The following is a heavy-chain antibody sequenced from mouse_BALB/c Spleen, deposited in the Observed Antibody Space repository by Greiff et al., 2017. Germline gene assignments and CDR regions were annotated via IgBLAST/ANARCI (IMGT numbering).Heavy chain of an antibody. V-gene: IGHV2-6-5*01. CDR1: GFSLTDYG. Sequence: VKVVESGPGLVAPSQSLSITCTVSGFSLTDYGVSWIRQPPGKGLEWLGVIWGGGSTYYNSALKSRLSISKDNSKSQVFLKMNSLQTDDTAMYYCARNYGSSYVGTYWGQGTLVTVSA. D-gene: IGHD1-1*01. J-gene: IGHJ3*01. CDR3: ARNYGSSYVGTY. CDR2: IWGGGST.